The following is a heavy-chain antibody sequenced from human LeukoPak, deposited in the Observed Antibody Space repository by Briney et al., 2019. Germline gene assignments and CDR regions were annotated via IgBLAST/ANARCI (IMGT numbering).Heavy chain of an antibody. J-gene: IGHJ5*02. D-gene: IGHD3-16*02. CDR2: ISGYNGNT. Sequence: GASLSVSCKPSVYTFTSHGISWLRQAPGQGLEWMGWISGYNGNTHYAQKFQARVTLTSDRSTSAAHMEVSSLTSDDTPVHYFASDRIVVIPYGGVIILSSWGQGTLVTVSS. CDR3: ASDRIVVIPYGGVIILSS. CDR1: VYTFTSHG. V-gene: IGHV1-18*01.